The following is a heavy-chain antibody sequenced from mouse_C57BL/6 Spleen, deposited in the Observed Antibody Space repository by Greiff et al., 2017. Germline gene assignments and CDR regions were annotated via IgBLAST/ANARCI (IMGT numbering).Heavy chain of an antibody. CDR3: AREDGLREYFDV. CDR2: ISDGGSYT. CDR1: GFTFSSYA. V-gene: IGHV5-4*01. J-gene: IGHJ1*03. Sequence: EVQGVESGGGLVKPGGSLKLSCAASGFTFSSYAMSWVRQTLEKRLEWVANISDGGSYTYYPDNVKGRFTISRDNAKNNLYLQMSHLKSEDTAMYYCAREDGLREYFDVWGTGTTVTVSS. D-gene: IGHD2-2*01.